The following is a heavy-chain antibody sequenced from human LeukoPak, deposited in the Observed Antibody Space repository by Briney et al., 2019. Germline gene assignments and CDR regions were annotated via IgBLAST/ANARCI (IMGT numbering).Heavy chain of an antibody. CDR2: IYTSGST. J-gene: IGHJ4*02. Sequence: SETLSLTCTVSGGSISSGSYYWSWIRQPAGKGLEWIGRIYTSGSTNYNPSLKSRVTISVDTSKNQFSLKLSSVTAADTAVYYCAREINRGSYHFDYWGQGTLVTVSS. CDR1: GGSISSGSYY. V-gene: IGHV4-61*02. CDR3: AREINRGSYHFDY. D-gene: IGHD1-26*01.